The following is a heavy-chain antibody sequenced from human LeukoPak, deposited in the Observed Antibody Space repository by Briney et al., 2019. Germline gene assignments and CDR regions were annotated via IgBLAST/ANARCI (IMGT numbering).Heavy chain of an antibody. V-gene: IGHV3-7*01. CDR1: GFTFSSYS. CDR2: IKQDGSEK. D-gene: IGHD4-17*01. J-gene: IGHJ6*02. CDR3: ARLRTGGYYYYYGMDV. Sequence: PGGSLRLSCAASGFTFSSYSMNWVRQAPGKGLEWVANIKQDGSEKYYVDSVKGRFTISRDNAKNSLYLQMNSLRAEDTAVYYCARLRTGGYYYYYGMDVWGQGTTVTVSS.